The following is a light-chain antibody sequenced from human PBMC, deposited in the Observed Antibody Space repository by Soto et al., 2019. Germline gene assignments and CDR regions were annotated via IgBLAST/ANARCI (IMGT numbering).Light chain of an antibody. CDR1: QTVSSSY. Sequence: ETVWTQSPGTLSLSPGERATLSCRASQTVSSSYLAWYQQKPGQAPRLLIYGASSRATGIPDRFSGSGSGTDFTLTISRLEPEDFAVYYCQQYGSSRTFGQGTKVDNK. CDR3: QQYGSSRT. CDR2: GAS. V-gene: IGKV3-20*01. J-gene: IGKJ1*01.